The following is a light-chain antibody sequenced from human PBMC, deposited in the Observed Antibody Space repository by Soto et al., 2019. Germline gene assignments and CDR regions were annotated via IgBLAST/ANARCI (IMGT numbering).Light chain of an antibody. J-gene: IGLJ1*01. V-gene: IGLV2-8*01. Sequence: QSALTQPPSASGSPEQSVTISCTGTSSDVGGYKYVSWYQQHPGKAPKLMIFEVNKRPSGVPDRFSGSKSGNTASLTVSGLQAEDEADYYCSSYAGINNLGVFGTGTKVTVL. CDR2: EVN. CDR1: SSDVGGYKY. CDR3: SSYAGINNLGV.